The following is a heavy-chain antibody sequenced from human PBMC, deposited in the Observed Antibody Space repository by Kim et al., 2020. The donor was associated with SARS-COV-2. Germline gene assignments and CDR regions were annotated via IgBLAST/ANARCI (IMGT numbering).Heavy chain of an antibody. V-gene: IGHV4-31*03. J-gene: IGHJ4*02. CDR1: GGSIRSGGYY. Sequence: SETLSLTCTVSGGSIRSGGYYWSWIRQHPGKGLEWIGYIYYSGRTYYNPSLKSRVTISVDTSKNQFSLKLSSVTAADTAVYYCARGRITMIVVVTEFDYWGQGTLVTVSS. D-gene: IGHD3-22*01. CDR2: IYYSGRT. CDR3: ARGRITMIVVVTEFDY.